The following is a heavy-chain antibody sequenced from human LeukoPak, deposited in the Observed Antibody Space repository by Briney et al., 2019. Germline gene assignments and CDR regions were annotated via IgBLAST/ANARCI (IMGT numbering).Heavy chain of an antibody. CDR3: AKVPEYYYGSGSYYADMDV. D-gene: IGHD3-10*01. Sequence: GGSLRLSCAASGFTFSSYSMNWVRQAPGKGLEWVSAISGSGGSTYYADSVKGRFTISRDNSKNTLYLQMNSLRAEDTAVYYCAKVPEYYYGSGSYYADMDVWGKGTTVTVSS. CDR1: GFTFSSYS. V-gene: IGHV3-23*01. J-gene: IGHJ6*03. CDR2: ISGSGGST.